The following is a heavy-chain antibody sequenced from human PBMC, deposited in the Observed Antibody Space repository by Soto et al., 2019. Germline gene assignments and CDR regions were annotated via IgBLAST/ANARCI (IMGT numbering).Heavy chain of an antibody. CDR3: ASQYYYDSSGSQTFDY. V-gene: IGHV4-59*01. Sequence: PLEILSLTCTVSGGSISSYYLNWIRQPPGKGLEWIGDIYYGGGTNYNPSLKSRVTLSVDTSKNQFSLKLSSVTAADTAVYYCASQYYYDSSGSQTFDYWGQGTQVTVSS. CDR2: IYYGGGT. CDR1: GGSISSYY. J-gene: IGHJ4*02. D-gene: IGHD3-22*01.